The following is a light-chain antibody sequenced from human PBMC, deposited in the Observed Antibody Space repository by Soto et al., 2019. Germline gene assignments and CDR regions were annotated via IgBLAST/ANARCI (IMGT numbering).Light chain of an antibody. CDR2: GAS. Sequence: EIMMTQSPATLSVSPGERATLSCRASQSVSNNLAWYQKKPGQAPRLLIYGASTRATGIPARFSGSGSGTEFTLTISSLQSEDFALYYCQQYNNRWTFDQGTRVEIK. V-gene: IGKV3-15*01. CDR3: QQYNNRWT. J-gene: IGKJ1*01. CDR1: QSVSNN.